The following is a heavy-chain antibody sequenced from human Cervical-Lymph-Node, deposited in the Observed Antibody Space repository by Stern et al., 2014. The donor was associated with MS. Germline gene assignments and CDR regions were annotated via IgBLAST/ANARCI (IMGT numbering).Heavy chain of an antibody. V-gene: IGHV3-11*01. Sequence: MQLVESGGGLVKPGGSLRLSCAASGFTFSDYYMNWIRQAPGKGLEWVSFIGNSGSSKYYADSVKGRFTTARDNGKNSLYLQMNSLRAEDTAVYYCARGSRGSCSSTSCYDDPWGQGTLVTVSS. CDR1: GFTFSDYY. CDR2: IGNSGSSK. CDR3: ARGSRGSCSSTSCYDDP. J-gene: IGHJ5*02. D-gene: IGHD2-2*01.